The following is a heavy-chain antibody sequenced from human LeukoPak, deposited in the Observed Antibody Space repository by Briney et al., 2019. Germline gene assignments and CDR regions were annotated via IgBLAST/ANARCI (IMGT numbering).Heavy chain of an antibody. Sequence: ASVKVSCKASGYNFITHDINWARQATGQGLEWMGWMNPKSGNTGYAHKFQGRVTMTRDTSTSTAYMELSSLTLEDTAVYYCASYSGSSTRGVDPWGQGTLVTVSS. CDR1: GYNFITHD. CDR2: MNPKSGNT. J-gene: IGHJ5*02. V-gene: IGHV1-8*01. CDR3: ASYSGSSTRGVDP. D-gene: IGHD1-26*01.